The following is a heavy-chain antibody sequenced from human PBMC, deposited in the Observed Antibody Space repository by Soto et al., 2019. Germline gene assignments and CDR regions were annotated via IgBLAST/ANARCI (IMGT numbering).Heavy chain of an antibody. CDR1: GGSISSAYYS. V-gene: IGHV4-30-2*01. CDR3: ARLNGDPDS. D-gene: IGHD7-27*01. J-gene: IGHJ4*02. CDR2: VYQSGST. Sequence: SETLCLTCVVSGGSISSAYYSWTWIRQPPGKGLEWIGCVYQSGSTFYNPSPKSRVTISVGRSKYQFSLKLSSVTAADTAVYYCARLNGDPDSWGQETLVTVSS.